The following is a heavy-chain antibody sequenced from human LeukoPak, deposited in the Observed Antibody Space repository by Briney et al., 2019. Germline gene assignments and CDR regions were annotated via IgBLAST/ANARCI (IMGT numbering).Heavy chain of an antibody. Sequence: SETLSLTCTVSGGSISSGDYYWSWIRQPPGKGLEWVGYIYYSGSTYYNPSLKSRVTLSVDTSKNQFSLKLSSVTAADTAVYYCAREDILTGAGYYMDVWGKGTTVTVSS. V-gene: IGHV4-30-4*01. D-gene: IGHD3-9*01. J-gene: IGHJ6*03. CDR3: AREDILTGAGYYMDV. CDR1: GGSISSGDYY. CDR2: IYYSGST.